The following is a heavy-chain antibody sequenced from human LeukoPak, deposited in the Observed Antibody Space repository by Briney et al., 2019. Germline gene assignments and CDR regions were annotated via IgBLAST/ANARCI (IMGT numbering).Heavy chain of an antibody. V-gene: IGHV4-4*07. CDR1: GGSISSYY. Sequence: SETLSLTCTVSGGSISSYYWSWIRQPAGKGLEWIGRIYTSGSTNYNPSLKSRVTMSVDTSKNQFSLKLSSVTAADTAVYYCASRHTSPGIAVAGDYWGQGTLVTVSS. D-gene: IGHD6-19*01. J-gene: IGHJ4*02. CDR3: ASRHTSPGIAVAGDY. CDR2: IYTSGST.